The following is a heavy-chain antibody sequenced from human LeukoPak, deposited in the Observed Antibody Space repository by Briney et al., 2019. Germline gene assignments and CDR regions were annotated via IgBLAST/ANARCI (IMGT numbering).Heavy chain of an antibody. CDR1: GFTFSSYE. CDR2: ISTTDTTK. V-gene: IGHV3-48*03. D-gene: IGHD2-21*02. J-gene: IGHJ4*02. CDR3: ARETLNCGGDCLDY. Sequence: PGGSLTLSCAASGFTFSSYEWNWVRQPPGKGLEWLLYISTTDTTKYYAESVKGRFTISRDNAKNSLFLQMNSLRAEDTALYYCARETLNCGGDCLDYWGQGTLVTVSS.